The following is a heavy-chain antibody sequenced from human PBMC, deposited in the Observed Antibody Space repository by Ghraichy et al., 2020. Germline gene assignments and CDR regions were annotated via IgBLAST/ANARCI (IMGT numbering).Heavy chain of an antibody. Sequence: SQTLSLTCAISGDSVSSNSVAWNWIRQSPSRGLEWLGRTYYRSKWYNDYAVSVKSRITINPDTSKNQLSLQLNSVTPEDTAVYYCARVATAGTETYWYFDLWGRGTLVTVSS. CDR3: ARVATAGTETYWYFDL. CDR2: TYYRSKWYN. V-gene: IGHV6-1*01. D-gene: IGHD6-13*01. J-gene: IGHJ2*01. CDR1: GDSVSSNSVA.